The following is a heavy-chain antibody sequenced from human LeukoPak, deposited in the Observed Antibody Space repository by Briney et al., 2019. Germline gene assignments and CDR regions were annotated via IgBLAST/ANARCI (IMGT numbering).Heavy chain of an antibody. V-gene: IGHV3-30-3*01. CDR2: ISYDGSNK. Sequence: TGGSLRLSCAASGFTFSSYAMHWVRQAPGKGLEWVAVISYDGSNKYYADSVKGRFTISRDNSKNTLYLQMNSLRAEDTAVHYCAREDIFDYWGQGTLVTVSS. J-gene: IGHJ4*02. CDR1: GFTFSSYA. CDR3: AREDIFDY.